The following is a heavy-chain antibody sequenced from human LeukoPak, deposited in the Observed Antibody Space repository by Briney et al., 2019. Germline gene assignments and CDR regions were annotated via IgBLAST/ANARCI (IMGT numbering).Heavy chain of an antibody. D-gene: IGHD5-24*01. Sequence: SETLSLTCTVSGGSISSSSYYWGWIRQPPGKGLEWIGSIYYSGSTYYNPSLKSRVTISVDTSKNQFSLKLSSVTAADTAVYYRARVQRRNWFDPWGQGTLVTVSS. CDR2: IYYSGST. CDR3: ARVQRRNWFDP. J-gene: IGHJ5*02. CDR1: GGSISSSSYY. V-gene: IGHV4-39*07.